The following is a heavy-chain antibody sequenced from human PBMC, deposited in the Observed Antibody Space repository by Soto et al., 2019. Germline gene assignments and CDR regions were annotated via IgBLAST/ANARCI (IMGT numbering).Heavy chain of an antibody. J-gene: IGHJ4*02. CDR1: GGSISSYY. CDR3: ACLRPYCSSTSCPFDH. D-gene: IGHD2-2*01. Sequence: SETLSLTCTVSGGSISSYYWSWIRQPPGKGLEWIGYIYYSGSTNYNPSLKSRVTISVDTSKDQFSLKLSSVTAADTAVYYCACLRPYCSSTSCPFDHWGQGTLVNVSS. CDR2: IYYSGST. V-gene: IGHV4-59*08.